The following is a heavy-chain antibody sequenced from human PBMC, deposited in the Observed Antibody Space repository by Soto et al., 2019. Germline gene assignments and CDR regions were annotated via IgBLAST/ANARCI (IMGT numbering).Heavy chain of an antibody. V-gene: IGHV4-39*01. D-gene: IGHD5-18*01. CDR2: IYYSGTT. CDR3: ARRAIGYSYGSLQGYYWCAP. J-gene: IGHJ5*02. Sequence: QLQLQESGPGLVKPSETLSLTCTVSGGSISSSSYYWGWIRQPPGKGLEWIGSIYYSGTTYYNPSLKSLVTISVDTSNNHFSLRLSSGTAADTAVYYCARRAIGYSYGSLQGYYWCAPWGQGTLVTVSS. CDR1: GGSISSSSYY.